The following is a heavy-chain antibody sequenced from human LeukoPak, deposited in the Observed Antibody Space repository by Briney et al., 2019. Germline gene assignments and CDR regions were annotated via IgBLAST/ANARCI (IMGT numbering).Heavy chain of an antibody. J-gene: IGHJ4*02. CDR1: GFTFSSYG. D-gene: IGHD2-15*01. Sequence: GGSLRLSCAASGFTFSSYGMHWVRQAPGKGLEWVAVISYDGSNKYYADSVKGRFTISRDNSKNTLYLQMSSLRAEDTAVYYCAKDQPRYCSGGSCYFFDYWGQGTLVTVSS. CDR3: AKDQPRYCSGGSCYFFDY. CDR2: ISYDGSNK. V-gene: IGHV3-30*18.